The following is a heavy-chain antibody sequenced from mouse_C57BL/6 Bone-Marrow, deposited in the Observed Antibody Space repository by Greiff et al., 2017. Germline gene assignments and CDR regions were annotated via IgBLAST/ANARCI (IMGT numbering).Heavy chain of an antibody. CDR3: ARNYGSSYDYFDY. J-gene: IGHJ2*01. CDR2: IDPSDSYT. Sequence: QVQLQQPGAELVMPGASVKLSCKASGYTFTSYWMHWVKQRPGQGLEWIGEIDPSDSYTNYTQKFKGQSTLTVDKSSSTAYMQLSSLTSEDSAVYYCARNYGSSYDYFDYWGQGTTLTVSS. CDR1: GYTFTSYW. V-gene: IGHV1-69*01. D-gene: IGHD1-1*01.